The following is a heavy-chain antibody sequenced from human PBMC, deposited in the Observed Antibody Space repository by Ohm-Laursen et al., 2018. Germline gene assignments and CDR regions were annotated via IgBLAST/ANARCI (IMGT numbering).Heavy chain of an antibody. J-gene: IGHJ4*02. Sequence: SLRLSCAASGFTFSSYAMSWVRQAPGEGLEWLSSITDSGATTYYADSVKGRFTISRDNSKNTLYLQMNSLRADDTAVYYCAKHRSATWVHKRFDYWGQGTPVTVSS. CDR2: ITDSGATT. V-gene: IGHV3-23*01. CDR3: AKHRSATWVHKRFDY. CDR1: GFTFSSYA. D-gene: IGHD5-12*01.